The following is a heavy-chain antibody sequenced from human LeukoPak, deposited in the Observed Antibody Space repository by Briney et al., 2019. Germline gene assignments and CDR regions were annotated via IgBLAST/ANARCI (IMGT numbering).Heavy chain of an antibody. Sequence: PGGSLRLSCAASGFTFSSYAMSWVRQAPGKGLEWVSAISGSGGSTYHADSVKGRFTISRDNSKNTLYLQMNSLRAEDTAVYYCAKSPGILWFRELPHWGQGTLVTVSS. D-gene: IGHD3-10*01. CDR2: ISGSGGST. J-gene: IGHJ4*02. CDR1: GFTFSSYA. CDR3: AKSPGILWFRELPH. V-gene: IGHV3-23*01.